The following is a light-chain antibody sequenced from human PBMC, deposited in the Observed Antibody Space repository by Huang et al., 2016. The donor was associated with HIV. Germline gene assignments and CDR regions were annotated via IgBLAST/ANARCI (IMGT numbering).Light chain of an antibody. J-gene: IGKJ1*01. CDR2: GAS. CDR3: QRYDITPRA. CDR1: QDIGNF. Sequence: DIQMTQSPASLSASTGVGVTLTCRASQDIGNFVAWFQQKPGKVPRRLIYGASMLHSGVSSRFTGRGSGTAFTLTITNFQPEDVATYFCQRYDITPRAFGQGTKVDLK. V-gene: IGKV1-27*01.